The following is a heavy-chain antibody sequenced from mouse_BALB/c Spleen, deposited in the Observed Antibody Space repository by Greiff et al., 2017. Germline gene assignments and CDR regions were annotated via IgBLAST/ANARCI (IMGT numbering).Heavy chain of an antibody. CDR2: INPYNGDT. D-gene: IGHD2-2*01. J-gene: IGHJ2*01. CDR3: ARRGYDWYFDY. V-gene: IGHV1-20*02. Sequence: GQLQQSGPELVKPGASVKISCKASGYSFTGYFMNWVMQSHGKSLEWIGRINPYNGDTFYNQKFKGKATLTVDKSSSTAHMELRSLASEDSAVYYCARRGYDWYFDYWGQGTTLTVSS. CDR1: GYSFTGYF.